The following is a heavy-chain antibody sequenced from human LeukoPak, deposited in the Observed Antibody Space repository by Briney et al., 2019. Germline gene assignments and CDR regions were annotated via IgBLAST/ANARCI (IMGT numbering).Heavy chain of an antibody. CDR1: GGTFSSYA. CDR2: IIPILGIA. D-gene: IGHD3-10*01. V-gene: IGHV1-69*04. CDR3: AMHSYYYGSGSYALDY. Sequence: SVKVSCKASGGTFSSYAISWVRQAPGQGLEWMGRIIPILGIANYAQKFQGRVTITADKSTSTAYMELSSLRSEDTAVYYCAMHSYYYGSGSYALDYWGQGTLVTVSS. J-gene: IGHJ4*02.